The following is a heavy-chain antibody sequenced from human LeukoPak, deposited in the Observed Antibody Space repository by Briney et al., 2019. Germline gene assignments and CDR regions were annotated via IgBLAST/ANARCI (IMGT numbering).Heavy chain of an antibody. Sequence: GGSLRLSCAASGFTLSSYGMHWVRQAPGKGLEWVAFIRYDGSNKYYADSVKGRFTISRDNSKNTLYLQMNSLRAEDTAVYYCAKDLVRSGYDAFDIWGQGTMVTVSS. D-gene: IGHD5-12*01. CDR1: GFTLSSYG. CDR3: AKDLVRSGYDAFDI. V-gene: IGHV3-30*02. CDR2: IRYDGSNK. J-gene: IGHJ3*02.